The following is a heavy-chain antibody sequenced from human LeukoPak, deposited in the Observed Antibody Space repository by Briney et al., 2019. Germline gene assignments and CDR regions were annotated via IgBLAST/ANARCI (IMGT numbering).Heavy chain of an antibody. CDR3: AKDGAGGAAAATRGYF. V-gene: IGHV3-23*01. CDR1: GFTFSTYA. D-gene: IGHD6-25*01. CDR2: ISNSGSTS. J-gene: IGHJ4*02. Sequence: GRSLRLSCAASGFTFSTYAMSWVRQAPGKGREWGSAISNSGSTSDYADSGKGRFTISRDNSKNTLYLQMNSLRPEDTALYYCAKDGAGGAAAATRGYFWGQGTLVTVSS.